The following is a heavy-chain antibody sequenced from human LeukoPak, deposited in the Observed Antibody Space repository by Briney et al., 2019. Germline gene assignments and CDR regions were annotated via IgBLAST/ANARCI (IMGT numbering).Heavy chain of an antibody. CDR1: GYTFTSYG. CDR3: ARDRAAGRGTYYYGSGSYYNEGNFDY. J-gene: IGHJ4*02. V-gene: IGHV1-18*04. Sequence: ASVKVSCKASGYTFTSYGISWVRQAPGQGLEWMGWISAYNGNTNYAQKLQGRVTMTTDTPTGTAYMELRSLRSDDTAVYYCARDRAAGRGTYYYGSGSYYNEGNFDYWGQGTLVTVSS. D-gene: IGHD3-10*01. CDR2: ISAYNGNT.